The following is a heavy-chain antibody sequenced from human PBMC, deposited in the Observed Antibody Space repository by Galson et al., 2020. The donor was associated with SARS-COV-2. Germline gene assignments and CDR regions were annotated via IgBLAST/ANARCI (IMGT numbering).Heavy chain of an antibody. CDR1: RFTFNIFA. J-gene: IGHJ3*01. CDR2: ISYDGNNK. Sequence: GESLKISCAAPRFTFNIFALHWVRQAPGQGLEWVAVISYDGNNKYYADSVKGRFTISRDNSKNTLYLQMNSLRTEETAVYHWARDMNGMAGAVDVWGQGTIVTVSS. CDR3: ARDMNGMAGAVDV. V-gene: IGHV3-30-3*01. D-gene: IGHD6-19*01.